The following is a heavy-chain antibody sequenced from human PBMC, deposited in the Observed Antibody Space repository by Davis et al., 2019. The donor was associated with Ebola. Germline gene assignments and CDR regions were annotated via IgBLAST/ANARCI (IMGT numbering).Heavy chain of an antibody. CDR1: GYTFTSYG. Sequence: ASVKVSCKASGYTFTSYGISWVRQAPGQGLEWMGWISAYNGNTNYAQKVQGRITMTRDTSTSTAYMELRSLRSDDTARYYCARDVRGITGPSEYWGQGTLVTVSS. CDR2: ISAYNGNT. J-gene: IGHJ4*02. CDR3: ARDVRGITGPSEY. V-gene: IGHV1-18*01. D-gene: IGHD1-1*01.